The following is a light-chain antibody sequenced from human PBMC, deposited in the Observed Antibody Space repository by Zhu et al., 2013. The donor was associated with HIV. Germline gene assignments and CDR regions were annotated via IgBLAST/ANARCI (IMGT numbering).Light chain of an antibody. CDR1: QTVSYKH. V-gene: IGKV3D-20*02. CDR2: GAS. CDR3: QQHNKWLWT. Sequence: EVVLMQSPGTLSLSPGERATLSCRASQTVSYKHIAWYQQKPGQAPRLLIYGASSRAPGIPDRFSGGGSGTVFTLTISSLQSEDFAAYYCQQHNKWLWTFGQGTKVEIK. J-gene: IGKJ1*01.